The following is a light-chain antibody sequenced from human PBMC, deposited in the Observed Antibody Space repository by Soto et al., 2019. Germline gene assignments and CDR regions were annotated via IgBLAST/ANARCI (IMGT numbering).Light chain of an antibody. CDR2: GAS. J-gene: IGKJ1*01. V-gene: IGKV3-20*01. CDR3: QHYGTPPRA. CDR1: QSIRGNY. Sequence: EIVLTQSPGTLSLSPGERATLSCRASQSIRGNYLAWYQQKPGQAPRLLIYGASSRITGIPDRFSGSGSGTDFTLSISRLEPEDFAMYYCQHYGTPPRAFGQGTKVEI.